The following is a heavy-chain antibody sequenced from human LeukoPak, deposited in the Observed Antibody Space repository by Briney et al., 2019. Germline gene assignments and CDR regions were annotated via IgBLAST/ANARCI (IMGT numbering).Heavy chain of an antibody. Sequence: PSETLSLTCTVSGGSISSYYWSWIRQPPGKGLEWIGFIYHSGSTDYNPSLKSRGTISVDTSKNQFSLKLSSVTAADTAVYYCARTNYYGSGSYYPDLWGQGTLATVSS. D-gene: IGHD3-10*01. CDR3: ARTNYYGSGSYYPDL. V-gene: IGHV4-59*08. J-gene: IGHJ5*02. CDR1: GGSISSYY. CDR2: IYHSGST.